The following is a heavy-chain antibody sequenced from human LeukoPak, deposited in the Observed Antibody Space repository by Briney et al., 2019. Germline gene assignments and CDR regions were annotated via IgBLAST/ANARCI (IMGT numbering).Heavy chain of an antibody. CDR2: ISYDGSNK. CDR3: ARDPGCMDV. V-gene: IGHV3-30*03. CDR1: GFTLSSYG. Sequence: GRSLRLSCAASGFTLSSYGTHWVRQAPHKRLEWVAVISYDGSNKYYADSVKGRFTISRDNSKNTLYLQMNSLRAEDTAVYYCARDPGCMDVWGRGTTVTVSS. J-gene: IGHJ6*02.